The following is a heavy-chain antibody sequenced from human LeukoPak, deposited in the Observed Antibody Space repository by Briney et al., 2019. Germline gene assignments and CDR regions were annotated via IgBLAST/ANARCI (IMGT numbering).Heavy chain of an antibody. CDR3: ARESPDYDFWSGYHPAPFDY. J-gene: IGHJ4*02. CDR2: ISYDGSNK. CDR1: GFTFSSYW. Sequence: PGGSLRLSCAASGFTFSSYWMHWVRQAPGKGLEWVAVISYDGSNKYYADSVKGRFTISRDNSKNTLYLQMNSLRAEDTAVYYCARESPDYDFWSGYHPAPFDYWGQGTLVTVSS. D-gene: IGHD3-3*01. V-gene: IGHV3-30-3*01.